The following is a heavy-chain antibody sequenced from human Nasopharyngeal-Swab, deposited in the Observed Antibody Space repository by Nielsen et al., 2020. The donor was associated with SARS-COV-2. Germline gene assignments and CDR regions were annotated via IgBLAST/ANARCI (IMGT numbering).Heavy chain of an antibody. CDR2: ISGSGGRT. CDR3: ASRSLLSGGAFDY. D-gene: IGHD2-21*01. CDR1: RFTFSSYA. J-gene: IGHJ4*02. Sequence: GGSLRLSCAASRFTFSSYAMSWVRQAPGKGLEWVSAISGSGGRTYYGDSVKGRFTISRDNSKNTLYLQMNSLRADDTAVYYCASRSLLSGGAFDYWGQGTLAIVSS. V-gene: IGHV3-23*01.